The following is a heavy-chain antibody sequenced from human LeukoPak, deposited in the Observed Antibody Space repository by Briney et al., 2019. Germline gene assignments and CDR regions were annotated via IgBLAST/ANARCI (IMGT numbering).Heavy chain of an antibody. V-gene: IGHV4-59*01. J-gene: IGHJ4*02. CDR3: ARGKTTVAGIFDY. CDR2: IYYSGST. Sequence: SETLSLTCTVSGGSISSYYWSWIRQPPGKGLEWIGYIYYSGSTNYDPSLKSRVTISVDTSKNQFSLKVSSVTAADTAVYYCARGKTTVAGIFDYRGQGTLVTVSS. CDR1: GGSISSYY. D-gene: IGHD6-13*01.